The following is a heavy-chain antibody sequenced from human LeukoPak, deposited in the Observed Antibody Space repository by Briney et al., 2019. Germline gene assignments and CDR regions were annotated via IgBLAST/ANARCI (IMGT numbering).Heavy chain of an antibody. V-gene: IGHV1-24*01. D-gene: IGHD1-26*01. J-gene: IGHJ4*02. Sequence: GSVKVSCKVSGYTLTELSMHWVRQAPGKGLEWMGGFEPEDGETIYAQKFQGRVTMTEDTSTDTAYMELRSLRSDDTAVYYCARDGTGGATAGFDYWGQGTLVTVSS. CDR3: ARDGTGGATAGFDY. CDR1: GYTLTELS. CDR2: FEPEDGET.